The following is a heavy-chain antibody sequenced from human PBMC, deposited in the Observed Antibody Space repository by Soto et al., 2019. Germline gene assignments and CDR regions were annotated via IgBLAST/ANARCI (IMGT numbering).Heavy chain of an antibody. CDR1: GYTFTNYG. J-gene: IGHJ4*02. CDR2: ISCNNGDA. Sequence: QVQLVRTGAEVKEPGASVKVSCKASGYTFTNYGISWVRQAPGQGLEWMGWISCNNGDANYVQSLRGRVTMTTDTSTSSVYMELRSLRADDTAVYYCARDGDGSGRHYEYWGQGTLVTVSS. D-gene: IGHD3-10*01. V-gene: IGHV1-18*01. CDR3: ARDGDGSGRHYEY.